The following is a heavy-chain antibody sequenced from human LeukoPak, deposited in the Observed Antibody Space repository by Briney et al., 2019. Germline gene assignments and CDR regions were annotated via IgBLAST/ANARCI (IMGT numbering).Heavy chain of an antibody. CDR2: IYPGDSDT. Sequence: GESLKISCKGSGYSFTSYWIGWVRQMPGKGLEWMGIIYPGDSDTRYSPSFQGQVTISADKSISTAYLQWSSLKASDTAMYYCARSSYSAVAVYRYFDYWGQGTLVTVSS. CDR3: ARSSYSAVAVYRYFDY. V-gene: IGHV5-51*01. CDR1: GYSFTSYW. D-gene: IGHD6-19*01. J-gene: IGHJ4*02.